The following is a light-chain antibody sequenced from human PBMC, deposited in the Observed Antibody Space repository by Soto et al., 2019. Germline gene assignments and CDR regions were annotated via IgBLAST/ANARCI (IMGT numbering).Light chain of an antibody. V-gene: IGKV1-33*01. CDR3: QQYDDLPIT. CDR2: DAS. CDR1: QGVSDH. Sequence: DIQMTQSPSSLSASAGDRVTITFQASQGVSDHLKWYQQRPGKAPKLLIYDASNLHAGVPSRFRGSGSGTEFSFTINSLQPEDIATYYCQQYDDLPITFGQGTRLEIK. J-gene: IGKJ5*01.